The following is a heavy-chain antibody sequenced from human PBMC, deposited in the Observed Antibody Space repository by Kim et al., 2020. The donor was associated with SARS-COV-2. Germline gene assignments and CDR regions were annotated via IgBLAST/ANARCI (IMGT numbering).Heavy chain of an antibody. CDR3: ARDSLAYASAVHDY. CDR2: ISSSGTTM. J-gene: IGHJ4*02. Sequence: GGSLRLSCAASGFTFSIYTMNWVRQAPGKGLEWLSYISSSGTTMYYADSVKGRFTISRDNAKNSLYLQMNSVRDEDTAVYYCARDSLAYASAVHDYWGQGTLVTVSS. D-gene: IGHD6-13*01. V-gene: IGHV3-48*02. CDR1: GFTFSIYT.